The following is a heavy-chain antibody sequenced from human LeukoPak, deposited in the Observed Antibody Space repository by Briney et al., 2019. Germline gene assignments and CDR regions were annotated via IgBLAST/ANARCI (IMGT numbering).Heavy chain of an antibody. V-gene: IGHV3-48*03. Sequence: GGSLRLSCAASGFTFSSYEMNWVRQAPGKGLEWVSYISSSRSTIYYADSVKGRFTITRDNAKNSLYLQMNSLRAEDTAVYHCARAFGDFWSGYYPSYYNYYMDVWGKGTTVTVSS. CDR3: ARAFGDFWSGYYPSYYNYYMDV. D-gene: IGHD3-3*01. CDR1: GFTFSSYE. CDR2: ISSSRSTI. J-gene: IGHJ6*03.